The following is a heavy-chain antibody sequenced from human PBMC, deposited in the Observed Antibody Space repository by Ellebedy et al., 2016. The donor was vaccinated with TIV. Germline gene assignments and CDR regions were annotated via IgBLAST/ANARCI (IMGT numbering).Heavy chain of an antibody. CDR2: MIPNSGNT. V-gene: IGHV1-8*01. CDR1: GYTFTDFD. J-gene: IGHJ4*02. D-gene: IGHD1-14*01. CDR3: GRGRGYDSTGRVYYFDY. Sequence: AASVKVSCKASGYTFTDFDINWARHPTGLGLEWVGWMIPNSGNTVSAQEFQGSVTMTRDASISTAYMNLSSLTSEDTAVNYCGRGRGYDSTGRVYYFDYWGQGSLVTVSS.